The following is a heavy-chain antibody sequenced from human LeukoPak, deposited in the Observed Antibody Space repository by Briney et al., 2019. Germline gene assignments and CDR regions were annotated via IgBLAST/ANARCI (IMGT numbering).Heavy chain of an antibody. Sequence: PGGSLRLSCAASGFTFDDYALHWVRQAPGKGLEWVAGISWNSGSIDYVDSVKGRFTISRDNAKNSLYLQMNSLRAEDTAVYYCAGADWDTAMIDYWGQGTLVTVSS. CDR2: ISWNSGSI. CDR1: GFTFDDYA. V-gene: IGHV3-9*01. CDR3: AGADWDTAMIDY. D-gene: IGHD5-18*01. J-gene: IGHJ4*02.